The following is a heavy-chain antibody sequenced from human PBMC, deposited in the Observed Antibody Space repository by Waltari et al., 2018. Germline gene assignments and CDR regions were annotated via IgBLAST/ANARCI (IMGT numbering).Heavy chain of an antibody. V-gene: IGHV3-21*01. CDR2: ISSSSSYI. CDR1: GFTFSSYS. D-gene: IGHD3-3*02. CDR3: ASELDSILRS. J-gene: IGHJ4*02. Sequence: EVQLVESGGGLVKPGGSLRLSCAASGFTFSSYSMNGVRQAPGKGLEWVSSISSSSSYIYYADSVKGRFTISRDNAKNSLYLQMNSLRAEDTAVYYCASELDSILRSWGQGTLVTVSS.